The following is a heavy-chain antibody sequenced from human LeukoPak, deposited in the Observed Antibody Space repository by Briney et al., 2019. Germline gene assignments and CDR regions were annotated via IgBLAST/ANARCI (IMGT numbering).Heavy chain of an antibody. V-gene: IGHV3-53*01. D-gene: IGHD3-22*01. Sequence: GGSLRLSCAASGFTVSSNYMSWVRQAPGKGLEWVSVIYSGGSTYYADSVKGRFTISRDNSKNTLYLQMNSRRAEDTAVYYCARAEYYYDSSGTEYYFDYWGQGTLVTVSS. CDR3: ARAEYYYDSSGTEYYFDY. CDR2: IYSGGST. J-gene: IGHJ4*02. CDR1: GFTVSSNY.